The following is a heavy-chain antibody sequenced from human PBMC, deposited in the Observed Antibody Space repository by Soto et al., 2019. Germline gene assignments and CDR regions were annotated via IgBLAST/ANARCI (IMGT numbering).Heavy chain of an antibody. V-gene: IGHV3-23*01. J-gene: IGHJ4*02. D-gene: IGHD3-10*01. CDR2: ISGSGGST. CDR3: AKFGAVKPYFDY. Sequence: GGSLRLSFAASGFTFISYAMSWVRQAPGKGLEWVSAISGSGGSTYYAESVKGRFTISRDNSKNTLYLQMNSLRAEDTAVYYCAKFGAVKPYFDYWGQGTLVTVSS. CDR1: GFTFISYA.